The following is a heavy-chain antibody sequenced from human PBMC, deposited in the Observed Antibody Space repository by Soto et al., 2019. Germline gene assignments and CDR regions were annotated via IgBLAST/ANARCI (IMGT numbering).Heavy chain of an antibody. CDR1: GFTFSSYP. CDR3: ARLPGPLVAILYRYPVDAREPVSAADV. D-gene: IGHD5-12*01. CDR2: ISFDGSKK. V-gene: IGHV3-30-3*01. Sequence: QMQLVESGGGVVQPGRSLRLSCAASGFTFSSYPMHWVRQAPGKGLEWVAVISFDGSKKYYADSVKGRFFISTDNSKNMLSLQMNSLTGEDSAVYYCARLPGPLVAILYRYPVDAREPVSAADVWGQGTAATVSS. J-gene: IGHJ6*02.